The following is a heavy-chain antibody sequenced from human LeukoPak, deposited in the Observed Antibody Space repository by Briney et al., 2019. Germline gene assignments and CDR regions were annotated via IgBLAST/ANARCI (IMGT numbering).Heavy chain of an antibody. J-gene: IGHJ6*03. V-gene: IGHV1-69*13. CDR1: GGTFSSYA. CDR2: IIPIFGTA. CDR3: ARGGPDFWSGYSPYYYYYYMDV. D-gene: IGHD3-3*01. Sequence: ASVKVSCKASGGTFSSYAISWVRQAPGQGLEWMGGIIPIFGTANYAQKFQGRVTITADESTSTAYMELSSLRPEDTAVYYCARGGPDFWSGYSPYYYYYYMDVWGKGTTVTVSS.